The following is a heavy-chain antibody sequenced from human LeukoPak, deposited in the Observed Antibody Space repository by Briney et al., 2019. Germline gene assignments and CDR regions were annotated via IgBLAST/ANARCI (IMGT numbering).Heavy chain of an antibody. V-gene: IGHV3-30*03. J-gene: IGHJ5*02. Sequence: QSGGSLRLSCAASGFTFSSYGMHWVRQAPGKGLEWGAVISYDGSNKYYADSVKGRFTISRDNSKTTLYLQMNSLRAEDTAVYYCARTAAPYYDILTGYRNWFDPWGQGTLVTVSS. CDR3: ARTAAPYYDILTGYRNWFDP. CDR1: GFTFSSYG. CDR2: ISYDGSNK. D-gene: IGHD3-9*01.